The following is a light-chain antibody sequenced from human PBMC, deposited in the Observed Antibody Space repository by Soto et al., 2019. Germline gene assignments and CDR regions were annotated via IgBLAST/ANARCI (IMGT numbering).Light chain of an antibody. CDR2: KAS. CDR3: QQSYSTPRT. V-gene: IGKV1-5*03. J-gene: IGKJ1*01. CDR1: QSISSW. Sequence: DIQMTQSPSTLSASVGARVPITCRASQSISSWLAWYQQKPGKAPKLLIYKASSLESGVPSRFSGSGSGTEFTLTISSLQPEDFATYYCQQSYSTPRTFGQGTKVDIK.